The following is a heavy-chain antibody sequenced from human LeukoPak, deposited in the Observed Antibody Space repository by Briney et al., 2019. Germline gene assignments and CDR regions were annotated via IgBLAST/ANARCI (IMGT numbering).Heavy chain of an antibody. Sequence: GGSLRLSCAASGFTFSSYSMNWVRQAPGKGLEWVSYISSSSSYIYYVDSVKGRFTISRDNAKNSLYLQMNSLRAEDTAVYYCAREGGRYWGQGTLVTVSS. J-gene: IGHJ4*02. CDR1: GFTFSSYS. V-gene: IGHV3-21*01. CDR3: AREGGRY. CDR2: ISSSSSYI.